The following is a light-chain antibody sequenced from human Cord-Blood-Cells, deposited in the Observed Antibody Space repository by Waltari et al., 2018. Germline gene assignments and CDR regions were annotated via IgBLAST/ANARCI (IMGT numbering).Light chain of an antibody. J-gene: IGLJ2*01. Sequence: QSALTQPASVSGSPGQSITISCTATSSDVGSYYLVSWYQQHPGKAPKLMIYEGSKRPSGVSNRFSGSKSGNTASLTISGLQAEDEADYYCCSYAGSSTNVVFGGGTKLTVL. CDR3: CSYAGSSTNVV. V-gene: IGLV2-23*01. CDR2: EGS. CDR1: SSDVGSYYL.